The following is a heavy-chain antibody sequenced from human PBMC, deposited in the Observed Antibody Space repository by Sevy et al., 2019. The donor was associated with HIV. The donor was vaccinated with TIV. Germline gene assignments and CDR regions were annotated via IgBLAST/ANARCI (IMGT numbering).Heavy chain of an antibody. V-gene: IGHV3-23*01. D-gene: IGHD2-15*01. CDR2: ISSSGRST. CDR3: AKGYCSGGSCPRDYYYYGMDV. CDR1: GFTFSTYG. Sequence: GGSLRLSCAASGFTFSTYGMHWVRQAPGKGLEWVSSISSSGRSTYYADSVEGRFTISRDNSENTLYLQMNSLRADDTAVYYCAKGYCSGGSCPRDYYYYGMDVWGQGTTVTVSS. J-gene: IGHJ6*02.